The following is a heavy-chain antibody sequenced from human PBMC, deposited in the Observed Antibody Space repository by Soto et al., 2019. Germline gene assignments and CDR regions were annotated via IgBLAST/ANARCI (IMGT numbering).Heavy chain of an antibody. CDR3: ARAGGITSSDYGDYA. CDR1: GGTFSSYT. CDR2: IIPVLGIA. V-gene: IGHV1-69*02. J-gene: IGHJ5*02. Sequence: GASVKVSCKASGGTFSSYTISWVRQAPGQGLEWMGRIIPVLGIANYAQKFQGRVTITADKSTSTAYMELSSLRSEDTAVYYCARAGGITSSDYGDYAWGQGTLVPVSS. D-gene: IGHD4-17*01.